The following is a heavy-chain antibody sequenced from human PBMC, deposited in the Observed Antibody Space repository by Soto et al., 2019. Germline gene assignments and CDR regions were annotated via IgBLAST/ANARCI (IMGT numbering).Heavy chain of an antibody. CDR3: ARPRTVGANHFDD. CDR1: GYTFTNYA. J-gene: IGHJ4*02. CDR2: INAGNGDT. V-gene: IGHV1-3*01. Sequence: ASVKVSCKASGYTFTNYAMHWVRQAPGQSLEWMGWINAGNGDTKYSQNFQGRVTITRDTSASTAYMELSSLRSEDTAVYYCARPRTVGANHFDDWGQGTVVTVSS. D-gene: IGHD1-26*01.